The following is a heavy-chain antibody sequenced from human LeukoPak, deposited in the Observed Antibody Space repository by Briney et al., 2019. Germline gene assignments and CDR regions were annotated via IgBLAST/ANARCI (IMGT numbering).Heavy chain of an antibody. CDR1: GGSFSGYY. CDR2: INHSGST. J-gene: IGHJ4*02. D-gene: IGHD3-22*01. V-gene: IGHV4-34*01. CDR3: ATLGEYFDSSGYYYN. Sequence: SETLSLTCAVYGGSFSGYYWSWIRQPPGKGLEWTGEINHSGSTYYNPSLKSRVTISVDTSKNQFSLKLTSVTAADTAVYYCATLGEYFDSSGYYYNWGQGTLVTVSS.